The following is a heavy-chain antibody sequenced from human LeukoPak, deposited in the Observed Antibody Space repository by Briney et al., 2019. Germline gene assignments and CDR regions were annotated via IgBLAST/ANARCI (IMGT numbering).Heavy chain of an antibody. CDR2: ISYDGSNK. V-gene: IGHV3-30-3*01. D-gene: IGHD3-10*01. CDR3: ARDITGAQPDAFDI. J-gene: IGHJ3*02. Sequence: QSGGSLRLSCAASGFTFSSYAMHWVRQAPGKGLEWVAVISYDGSNKYYADSVKGRFTISKDNSKNTLYLQMNSLRAEDTAVYYCARDITGAQPDAFDIWGQGTMVTVSS. CDR1: GFTFSSYA.